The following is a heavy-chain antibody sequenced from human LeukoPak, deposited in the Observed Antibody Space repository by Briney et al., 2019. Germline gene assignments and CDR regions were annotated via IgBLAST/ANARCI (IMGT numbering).Heavy chain of an antibody. CDR2: IKSKTDGGTT. CDR3: TAYSSRWYFFDC. D-gene: IGHD6-13*01. V-gene: IGHV3-15*01. CDR1: GFTFSNAW. J-gene: IGHJ4*02. Sequence: GGSLRLSCAASGFTFSNAWMSWVRHAPGKGLEWVGRIKSKTDGGTTDYAAPVKGRFTISRDDSKNTLYLQMNSLKTEDTAVYYCTAYSSRWYFFDCWGQGTLVTVSS.